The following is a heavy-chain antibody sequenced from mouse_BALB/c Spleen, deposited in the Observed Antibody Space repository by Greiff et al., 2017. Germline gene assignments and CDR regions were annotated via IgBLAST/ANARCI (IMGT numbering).Heavy chain of an antibody. Sequence: EVQVVESGGGLVQPGGSRKLSCAASGFTFSSFGMHWVRQAPEKGLEWVAYISSGSSTIYYADTVKGRFTISRDNPKNTLFLQMTSLRSEDTAMYYCASNSLLRRRYAMDYWGQGTAVTVSA. V-gene: IGHV5-17*02. CDR1: GFTFSSFG. D-gene: IGHD1-2*01. CDR3: ASNSLLRRRYAMDY. CDR2: ISSGSSTI. J-gene: IGHJ4*01.